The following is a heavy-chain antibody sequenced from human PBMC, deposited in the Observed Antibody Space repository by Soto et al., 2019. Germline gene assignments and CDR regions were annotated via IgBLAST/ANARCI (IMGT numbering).Heavy chain of an antibody. J-gene: IGHJ4*02. V-gene: IGHV3-48*01. CDR2: ISGSSSMI. D-gene: IGHD2-8*01. CDR1: GLSFCRYS. CDR3: ARDLNPRQEMLYALLGY. Sequence: GVSLRLARAACGLSFCRYSMNYVRKAPGKGLEWVSYISGSSSMIYYADSVKGRFTISRDNAKNSLYLQMNSLRAEDTAVYYCARDLNPRQEMLYALLGYWGQGTLVTVSS.